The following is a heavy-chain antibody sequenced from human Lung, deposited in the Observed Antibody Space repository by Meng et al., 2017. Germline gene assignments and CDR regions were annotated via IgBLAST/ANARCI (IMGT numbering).Heavy chain of an antibody. CDR3: VRRTYSSGWYFDY. Sequence: QVLLHRGGGGLFEPSENLSLNCAGYGVSFSGNYWSWLRQPPGKGLEWIGEIIDSGSTNYNPSLKSRVTISVDTSKNQFSLRVTSVTAADRAVYYCVRRTYSSGWYFDYWGQGTLVTVSS. V-gene: IGHV4-34*12. CDR1: GVSFSGNY. J-gene: IGHJ4*02. CDR2: IIDSGST. D-gene: IGHD6-19*01.